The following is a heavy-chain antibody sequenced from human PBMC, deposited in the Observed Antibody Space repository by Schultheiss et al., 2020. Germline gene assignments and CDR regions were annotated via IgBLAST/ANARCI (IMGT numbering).Heavy chain of an antibody. CDR3: ARDLSALPNFSSSWSPGI. CDR2: IWYDGSNK. CDR1: GFTFSSYG. Sequence: LSLTCAASGFTFSSYGMHWVRQAPGKGLEWVAVIWYDGSNKYYAESVKGRFTISRDNSKNTLYLQMNSLRAEDTAVYYCARDLSALPNFSSSWSPGIWGQGTMVTVSS. V-gene: IGHV3-33*08. D-gene: IGHD6-13*01. J-gene: IGHJ3*02.